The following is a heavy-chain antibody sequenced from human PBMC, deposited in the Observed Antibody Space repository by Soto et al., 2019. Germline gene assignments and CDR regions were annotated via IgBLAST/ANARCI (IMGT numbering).Heavy chain of an antibody. CDR2: ISYTGST. Sequence: QLQLQESGPGVVQPSETLSLTCTVSSGSISSTSYFWDWIRQPPGKGLEWIGTISYTGSTYYNPSLKSRVTISVDMSKNQFSLKLSSVTATDTAVYYCAAEVAGTYFDSWGQGTLVTVSS. J-gene: IGHJ4*02. V-gene: IGHV4-39*01. D-gene: IGHD6-19*01. CDR1: SGSISSTSYF. CDR3: AAEVAGTYFDS.